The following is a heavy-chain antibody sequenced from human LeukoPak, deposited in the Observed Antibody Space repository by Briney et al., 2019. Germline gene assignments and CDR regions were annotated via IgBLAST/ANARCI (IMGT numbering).Heavy chain of an antibody. Sequence: GGSLRLSCAASGFTFSSYAMSGVRQAPGKGLEWVSAISGSGGSTYDADSVKGRFTISRDNSKNTLYLQMNSRRAEDTAVYYCAKRAAAFNFDYWGQGTLVTVSS. D-gene: IGHD6-13*01. CDR1: GFTFSSYA. J-gene: IGHJ4*02. CDR3: AKRAAAFNFDY. CDR2: ISGSGGST. V-gene: IGHV3-23*01.